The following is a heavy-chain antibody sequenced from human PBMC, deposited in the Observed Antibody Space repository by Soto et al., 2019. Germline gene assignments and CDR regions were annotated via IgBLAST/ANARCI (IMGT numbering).Heavy chain of an antibody. J-gene: IGHJ4*02. Sequence: HPGGSLRLSCAASGFTFSSYAMNWVRQAPGKGLEWVSAISGSGGTTYYADSVKGRFTISRDNSKNTLYLQMNSLRAEDTAVYYCAMPYYYDSSGYYYWGQGTLVTVSS. D-gene: IGHD3-22*01. V-gene: IGHV3-23*01. CDR1: GFTFSSYA. CDR2: ISGSGGTT. CDR3: AMPYYYDSSGYYY.